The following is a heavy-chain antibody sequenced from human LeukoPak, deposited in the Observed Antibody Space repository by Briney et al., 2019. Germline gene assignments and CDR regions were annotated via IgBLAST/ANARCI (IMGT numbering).Heavy chain of an antibody. D-gene: IGHD5-12*01. CDR3: ARDTTVASGMQC. CDR1: GGSLSTYS. Sequence: SETLSLTCSVSGGSLSTYSWTWVRQSPGKRLEWIGSIYNGGTTNYNPSLKSRATISPDTAKNQFSPRLRSVTAADTAIYYCARDTTVASGMQCWGQGTLVSVSS. CDR2: IYNGGTT. V-gene: IGHV4-59*01. J-gene: IGHJ4*02.